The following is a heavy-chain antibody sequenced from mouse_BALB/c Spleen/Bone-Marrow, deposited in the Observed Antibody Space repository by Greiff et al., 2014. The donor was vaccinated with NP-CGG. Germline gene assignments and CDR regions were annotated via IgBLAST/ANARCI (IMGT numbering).Heavy chain of an antibody. J-gene: IGHJ2*01. V-gene: IGHV1-80*01. CDR2: IYPGDGDT. CDR3: ARGGISVDY. Sequence: QVQLQQSGAELVRPGSSVKISCKASGYAFSVYWMNWVKQRPGQGLEWIGQIYPGDGDTNYNGKFKGRATLTADKSSNTAYMQLSSLTFEDSAVYFCARGGISVDYWGQGTTLTVSS. CDR1: GYAFSVYW.